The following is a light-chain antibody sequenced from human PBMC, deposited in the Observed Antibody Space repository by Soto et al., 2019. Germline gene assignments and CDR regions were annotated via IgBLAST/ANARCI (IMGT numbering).Light chain of an antibody. Sequence: PGERATLSCRASQTVGSGYLAWYQQKPGQAPRLLIHTASSRATGIPDRFSGSGSGTDFTLTISRLEPEDFALYYCQKYSNSPYTFGQGSKLEIK. J-gene: IGKJ2*01. CDR2: TAS. CDR3: QKYSNSPYT. CDR1: QTVGSGY. V-gene: IGKV3-20*01.